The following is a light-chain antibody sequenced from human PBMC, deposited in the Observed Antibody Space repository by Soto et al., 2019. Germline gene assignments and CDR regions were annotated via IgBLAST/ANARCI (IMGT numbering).Light chain of an antibody. CDR1: QGISTY. V-gene: IGKV1-39*01. J-gene: IGKJ1*01. CDR2: AAS. CDR3: QQSYSTTWT. Sequence: DIQMTQSPSSLSASAGDRVTITCRASQGISTYLNWYLQKPGKAPKLLIYAASSLQSGVPSRFSGSGSETDFTLTVSSLQPEDFATYSCQQSYSTTWTFGQGTKVDIK.